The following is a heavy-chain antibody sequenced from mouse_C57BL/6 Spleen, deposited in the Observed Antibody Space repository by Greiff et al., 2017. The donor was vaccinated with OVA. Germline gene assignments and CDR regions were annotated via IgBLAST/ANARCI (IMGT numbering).Heavy chain of an antibody. D-gene: IGHD4-1*01. CDR1: GYTFTSYW. CDR2: IHPNSGST. V-gene: IGHV1-64*01. J-gene: IGHJ4*01. Sequence: VQLQQPWAELVKPGASVKLSCKASGYTFTSYWMHWVKQRPGQGLEWIGMIHPNSGSTNYNEKFKSKATLTVDKSSSTAYMQLSSLTSEDSAVYYCARLTGTGYAMDYWGKGTSVTVSS. CDR3: ARLTGTGYAMDY.